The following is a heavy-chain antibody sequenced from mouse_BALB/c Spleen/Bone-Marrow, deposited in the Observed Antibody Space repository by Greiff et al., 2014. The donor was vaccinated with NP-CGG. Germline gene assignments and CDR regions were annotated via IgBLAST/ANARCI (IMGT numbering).Heavy chain of an antibody. V-gene: IGHV2-6-7*01. CDR3: ARSDGYYEGFAY. Sequence: QVQLKQSGPGLVAPSQNLSITCTVSGFSLTGYSVNWGRQPPGKGLEWLGMIWGDGSTDYNSALKSRLNISKDNSKSQVFLKMNSLQTDDTARYYCARSDGYYEGFAYWGQGTLVTVSA. CDR2: IWGDGST. CDR1: GFSLTGYS. D-gene: IGHD2-3*01. J-gene: IGHJ3*01.